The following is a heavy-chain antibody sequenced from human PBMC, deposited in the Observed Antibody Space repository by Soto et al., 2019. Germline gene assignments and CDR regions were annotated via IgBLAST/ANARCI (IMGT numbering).Heavy chain of an antibody. CDR1: GFTFSNVW. V-gene: IGHV3-15*07. CDR2: IKSKTDGGTT. J-gene: IGHJ6*02. D-gene: IGHD4-17*01. Sequence: GGSLRLSCAASGFTFSNVWMNWVRQAPGKGLEWVGRIKSKTDGGTTDYAAPVKGRFTVSRDDSKNTLYLQMNSLKTEDTAVYFCTTVSGDIHYYYYYGMDVWGQGTMVTV. CDR3: TTVSGDIHYYYYYGMDV.